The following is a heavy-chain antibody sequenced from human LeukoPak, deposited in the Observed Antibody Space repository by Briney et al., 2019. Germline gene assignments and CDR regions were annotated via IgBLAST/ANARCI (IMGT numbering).Heavy chain of an antibody. D-gene: IGHD5-12*01. J-gene: IGHJ4*02. CDR2: ISSSSRNT. CDR3: ARVYSGYDYCFHY. Sequence: GGSLRLSCAASGFTFSSYSMNWVRQAPGKWLELVSSISSSSRNTYYADSVKGRFTISRDNTKDSLYLQMKSLRAEDTAVYYWARVYSGYDYCFHYWGQRTRVSVSS. V-gene: IGHV3-21*01. CDR1: GFTFSSYS.